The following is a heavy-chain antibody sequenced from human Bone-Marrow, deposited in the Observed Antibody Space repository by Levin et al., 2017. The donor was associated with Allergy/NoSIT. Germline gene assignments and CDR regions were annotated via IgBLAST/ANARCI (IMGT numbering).Heavy chain of an antibody. D-gene: IGHD2-21*01. CDR2: IHSSGST. V-gene: IGHV4-59*08. CDR3: VRRLDTTYSGRAYFDY. CDR1: GGSISIYY. Sequence: PSETLSLTCTVSGGSISIYYWTWIRQPPGKGLEWIGHIHSSGSTNYNPSLKSRVTISVDEFKNQFSLKLSSVTAADTAMYYCVRRLDTTYSGRAYFDYWGQGPLVTVSS. J-gene: IGHJ4*02.